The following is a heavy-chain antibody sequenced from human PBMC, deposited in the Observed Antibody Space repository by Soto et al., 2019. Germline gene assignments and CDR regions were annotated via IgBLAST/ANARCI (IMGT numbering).Heavy chain of an antibody. J-gene: IGHJ4*02. CDR1: GFTFSSYG. Sequence: GGSLRLSCAASGFTFSSYGMHWVRQAPGKGLEWVAVIWYDGSNKYYADSVKGRFTISRDNSKNTLYLQMNSLRAEDTAVYYCARGITGTRQIDYWAREPWSPSPQ. CDR2: IWYDGSNK. D-gene: IGHD1-7*01. CDR3: ARGITGTRQIDY. V-gene: IGHV3-33*01.